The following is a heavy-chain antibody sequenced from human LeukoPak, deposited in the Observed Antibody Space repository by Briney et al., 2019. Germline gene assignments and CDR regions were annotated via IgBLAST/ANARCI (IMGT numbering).Heavy chain of an antibody. CDR2: IIPIFGTA. J-gene: IGHJ6*03. Sequence: SVKVSCKASGGTFSSYAISWVRQAPGQGLDWMGGIIPIFGTANYAQKFQGRVTITTDESTSTAYMELSSLRSEDTAVYYCARELGDFWSGYSPDYYYYMDVWGKGTTVTVSS. D-gene: IGHD3-3*01. CDR3: ARELGDFWSGYSPDYYYYMDV. V-gene: IGHV1-69*05. CDR1: GGTFSSYA.